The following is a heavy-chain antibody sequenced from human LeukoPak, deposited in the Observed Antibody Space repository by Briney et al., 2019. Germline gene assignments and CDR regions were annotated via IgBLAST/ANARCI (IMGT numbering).Heavy chain of an antibody. CDR1: GGSISSGSYY. J-gene: IGHJ4*02. D-gene: IGHD5-18*01. V-gene: IGHV4-61*02. CDR3: ARERGYSYGIDY. CDR2: IYTSGST. Sequence: SETLSLTCTVSGGSISSGSYYWSWIRQPAGKGLEWIGRIYTSGSTNYNPSLKSRVTISVDTSKNQFSLKLSSVTAADTAVYYCARERGYSYGIDYWGQGTLVTVSS.